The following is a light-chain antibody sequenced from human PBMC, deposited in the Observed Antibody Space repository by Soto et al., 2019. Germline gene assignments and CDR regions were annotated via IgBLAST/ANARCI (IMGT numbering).Light chain of an antibody. J-gene: IGLJ3*02. V-gene: IGLV2-11*01. CDR2: DVF. Sequence: QSALTQPRSVSGSPGQAVTISCTGTSSDIGAYNYVFWYQQYPGKSPKLIIYDVFKRPSGFPARFFASKSGNTASLTITGLQTEVEADDHGSSHAGCDNLVFGGGTKVTV. CDR1: SSDIGAYNY. CDR3: SSHAGCDNLV.